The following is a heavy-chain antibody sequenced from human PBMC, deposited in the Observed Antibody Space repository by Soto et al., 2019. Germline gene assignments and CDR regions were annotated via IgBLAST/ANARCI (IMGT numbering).Heavy chain of an antibody. V-gene: IGHV2-5*02. Sequence: QITLKESGPTLVKPTQTLTLTCTFSGFSLSTSGVGVGWIRQPPGKALEWLALIYWDDDKRYSPSLKSRLPITKDTSKSPVVLTMPNTDPVYTATYSCAHSGTTVVTPLGPNYLDYWGQGTVVTVSS. CDR3: AHSGTTVVTPLGPNYLDY. J-gene: IGHJ4*02. D-gene: IGHD4-17*01. CDR1: GFSLSTSGVG. CDR2: IYWDDDK.